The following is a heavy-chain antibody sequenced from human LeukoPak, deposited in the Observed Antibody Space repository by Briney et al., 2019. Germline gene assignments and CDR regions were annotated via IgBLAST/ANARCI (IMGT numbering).Heavy chain of an antibody. CDR2: ISGSGSLT. J-gene: IGHJ4*02. CDR1: GFTFSSYG. CDR3: AKSDTPWGSWYYFDS. Sequence: GGSLRLSCAASGFTFSSYGMSWVRQAPGKGLEWVSAISGSGSLTFYADSVKGRFTISRDNSKNTLYLQMNSLRVEDTAVYYCAKSDTPWGSWYYFDSWGQGTLVTVSS. D-gene: IGHD6-13*01. V-gene: IGHV3-23*01.